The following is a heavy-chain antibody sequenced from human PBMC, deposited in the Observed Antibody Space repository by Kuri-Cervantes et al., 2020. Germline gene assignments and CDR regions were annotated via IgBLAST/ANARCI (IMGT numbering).Heavy chain of an antibody. CDR3: AKGHSGYVAY. Sequence: GESLKISCAASGFTFSSYWMHWVRQAPGKGLVWVSRINSDGSSTSYADSVKGRFTISRDNAKNTLYLQMNSLGAEDTAVYYCAKGHSGYVAYWGQGTLVTVSS. D-gene: IGHD1-26*01. V-gene: IGHV3-74*01. J-gene: IGHJ4*02. CDR2: INSDGSST. CDR1: GFTFSSYW.